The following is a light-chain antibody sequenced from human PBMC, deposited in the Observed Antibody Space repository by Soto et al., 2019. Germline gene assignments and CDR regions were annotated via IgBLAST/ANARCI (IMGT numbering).Light chain of an antibody. CDR1: STDVGGYIY. CDR3: SSYSGSDTLV. J-gene: IGLJ2*01. Sequence: QSVLTQPASVSGCPGQSITISCTGSSTDVGGYIYVSWYRQHPGKAPKLMIYDVSNRPSGVSNRFSGSKSGNTASLTISGLQAEDEADYYCSSYSGSDTLVFGGGTKLTVL. CDR2: DVS. V-gene: IGLV2-14*01.